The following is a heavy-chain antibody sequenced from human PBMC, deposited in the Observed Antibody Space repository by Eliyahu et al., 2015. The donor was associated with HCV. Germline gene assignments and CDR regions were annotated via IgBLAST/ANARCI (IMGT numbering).Heavy chain of an antibody. CDR3: ARASRLRKDYGDYGRFDI. CDR1: GYTFTSNX. CDR2: INPSGGST. D-gene: IGHD4-17*01. J-gene: IGHJ3*02. Sequence: QVQLVQSGAEVKKPGASVKLSCKASGYTFTSNXIHWVRQAPGQGLEWMGIINPSGGSTSYAQKFQGRVTMTRDTSTSRVYMEVSSLRSEDTAVYYCARASRLRKDYGDYGRFDIWGQGTVVTVSS. V-gene: IGHV1-46*03.